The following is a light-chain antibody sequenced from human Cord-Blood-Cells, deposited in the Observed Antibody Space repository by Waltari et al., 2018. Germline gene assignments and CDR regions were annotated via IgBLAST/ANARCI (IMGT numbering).Light chain of an antibody. CDR3: QQRSNWPLT. V-gene: IGKV3-11*01. Sequence: EIVLTKSPAPLSLSPGERATLSCRASQSVSSYLAWYQQKPGQAPRLLIYDASNRATGIPARFSGSGSGTDFTLTISSLEPEDFAVYYCQQRSNWPLTFGGGTKVEIK. CDR2: DAS. CDR1: QSVSSY. J-gene: IGKJ4*01.